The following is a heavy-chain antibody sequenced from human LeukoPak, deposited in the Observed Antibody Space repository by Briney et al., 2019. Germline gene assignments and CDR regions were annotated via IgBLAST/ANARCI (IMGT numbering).Heavy chain of an antibody. V-gene: IGHV3-7*03. J-gene: IGHJ4*02. CDR2: IKGDGRKE. CDR1: GFTFKNYW. CDR3: AKRAIFGHLDY. Sequence: PGGSLRLSCAGSGFTFKNYWMDWVRQVPGKGLEWLANIKGDGRKENYLDSVKGRFTISRDNSKNTLYLQMNSLRAEDTAVYYCAKRAIFGHLDYWGQGTLVTVSS. D-gene: IGHD3-3*01.